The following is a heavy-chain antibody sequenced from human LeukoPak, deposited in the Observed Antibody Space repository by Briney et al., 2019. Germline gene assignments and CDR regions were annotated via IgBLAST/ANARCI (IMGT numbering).Heavy chain of an antibody. CDR2: IYYSGST. CDR1: GGSISSSNYY. J-gene: IGHJ4*02. D-gene: IGHD5-12*01. CDR3: ARRIIVATIDY. V-gene: IGHV4-39*01. Sequence: PSETLSFTCTVSGGSISSSNYYWAWIRQPPGKGLEWIGSIYYSGSTYYNPSLKSRVTISVDTSKNQFSLKLSSVTAADTAVYYCARRIIVATIDYWGQGTLVTVSS.